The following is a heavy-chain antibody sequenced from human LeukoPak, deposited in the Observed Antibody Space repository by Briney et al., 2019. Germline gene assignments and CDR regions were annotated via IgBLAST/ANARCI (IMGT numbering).Heavy chain of an antibody. CDR1: GFTFSTYA. Sequence: GGSLRLSCAASGFTFSTYAMNWVRQAPGKGLEWVSAISGSGGSTYYADSVKGRFSISRDNSKNTLYLQMNSLRAEDTAVYYCATLYYDFWSGYYFPFDYWGRGTLVTVSS. V-gene: IGHV3-23*01. CDR3: ATLYYDFWSGYYFPFDY. D-gene: IGHD3-3*01. CDR2: ISGSGGST. J-gene: IGHJ4*02.